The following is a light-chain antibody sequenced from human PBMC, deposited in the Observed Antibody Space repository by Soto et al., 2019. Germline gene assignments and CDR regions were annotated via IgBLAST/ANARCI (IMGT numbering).Light chain of an antibody. CDR3: SSSAGIYHYLV. CDR2: EVT. CDR1: DNDVGNYNF. Sequence: QSALTQTPSASGSPGQSVTISCTGTDNDVGNYNFVSWYQQHPGKAPKLIIYEVTKRPSGVPARFSGSKSGNAASLTVSGLQAEDEADYYCSSSAGIYHYLVFGGGTKLTVL. V-gene: IGLV2-8*01. J-gene: IGLJ3*02.